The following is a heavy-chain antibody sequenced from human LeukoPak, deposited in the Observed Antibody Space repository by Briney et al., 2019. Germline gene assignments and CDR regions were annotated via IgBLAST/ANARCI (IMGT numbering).Heavy chain of an antibody. CDR3: TRGGSWAPLDV. Sequence: GGSLRLSCAASGFTFSDHYMDWVRQAPGKGLEWVSRIRNKANSYSTEYAASVKGRFTISRDDSKNSVYLQMNSLKTEDTAVYCCTRGGSWAPLDVWGQGTTVTVSS. CDR1: GFTFSDHY. D-gene: IGHD3-16*01. CDR2: IRNKANSYST. J-gene: IGHJ6*02. V-gene: IGHV3-72*01.